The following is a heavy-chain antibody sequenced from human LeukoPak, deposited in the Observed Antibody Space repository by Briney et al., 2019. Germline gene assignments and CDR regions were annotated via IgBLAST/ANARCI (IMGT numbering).Heavy chain of an antibody. Sequence: PSETLSPTCTVSGGSISSYYWSWIRQPPGKGLEWIGYIHSNGNNNYNPTLKSRVTVSVDTSKNQFSLKLTSVTAADTAVYFCAKGVTTFDSWGQGTLVTVSS. D-gene: IGHD4-17*01. CDR2: IHSNGNN. CDR3: AKGVTTFDS. CDR1: GGSISSYY. J-gene: IGHJ4*02. V-gene: IGHV4-59*01.